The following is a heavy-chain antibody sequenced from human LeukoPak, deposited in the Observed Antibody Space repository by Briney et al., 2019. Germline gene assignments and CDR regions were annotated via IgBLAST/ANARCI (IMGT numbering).Heavy chain of an antibody. J-gene: IGHJ3*01. Sequence: PGGSLRLSCAASGFTFSSYGMHWVRQAPGKGLEWVARISNDGSNKYYADSVKGRFTISRDNSRNTLYLQMSSLRAEDTAVYYCASRFSAGSGTHNGAFDLWGQGTLVTVSS. CDR3: ASRFSAGSGTHNGAFDL. V-gene: IGHV3-30*03. CDR1: GFTFSSYG. D-gene: IGHD3-10*01. CDR2: ISNDGSNK.